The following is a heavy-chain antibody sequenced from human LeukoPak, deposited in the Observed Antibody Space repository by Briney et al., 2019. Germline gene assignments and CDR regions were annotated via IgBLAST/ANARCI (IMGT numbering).Heavy chain of an antibody. CDR3: ARDPDCDSTSCYIGPYNWFDP. CDR2: IKEDGSEK. CDR1: RFTFSTYG. V-gene: IGHV3-7*01. J-gene: IGHJ5*02. D-gene: IGHD2-2*02. Sequence: PGGSLRLSCAASRFTFSTYGMHWVRQAPGKGLEWVANIKEDGSEKNYVDSAKGRFTISRDNAKNSLYLQMNSLRAEDTAVYYCARDPDCDSTSCYIGPYNWFDPWGQGTLVTVSS.